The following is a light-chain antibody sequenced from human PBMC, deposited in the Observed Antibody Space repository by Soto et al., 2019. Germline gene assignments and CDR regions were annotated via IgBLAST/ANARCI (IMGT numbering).Light chain of an antibody. CDR1: QSISSW. J-gene: IGKJ2*01. Sequence: DIQMTQSPSTLSASVGDRVTITCRASQSISSWLAWYQQKPGKAPKLLIYKASTLESGVTSRFSGSGSGTEFTLTISSPQPDDLATYYCQQYSSYSTFGQGTKLEIK. V-gene: IGKV1-5*03. CDR3: QQYSSYST. CDR2: KAS.